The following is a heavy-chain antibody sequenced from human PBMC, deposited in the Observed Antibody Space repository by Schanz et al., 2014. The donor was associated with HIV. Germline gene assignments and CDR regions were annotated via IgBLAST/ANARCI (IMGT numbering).Heavy chain of an antibody. Sequence: QVQLVQSGAEVKKPGASVKVSCKASGYTFTDYFMHWVRQAPGQGLEWMGWIKPNSGETRFARKFQGRITMTRDTSINTAYMDLSRLRYDDTAIYYCAKRSGRSFGYFDSWGQGTTVTVSS. J-gene: IGHJ4*03. D-gene: IGHD2-15*01. CDR1: GYTFTDYF. CDR3: AKRSGRSFGYFDS. CDR2: IKPNSGET. V-gene: IGHV1-2*02.